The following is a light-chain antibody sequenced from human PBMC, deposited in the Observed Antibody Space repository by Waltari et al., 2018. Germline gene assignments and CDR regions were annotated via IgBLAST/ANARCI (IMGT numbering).Light chain of an antibody. Sequence: QSGLTQPASVSGSPGQSITISCTGTRSAIGYYNFVSWYQQHPGKAPKLVIFDVSRWPSGVSHRFSCSKSGNTASLTISGLQAEDEAAYYCASYTSANTVLFGGGTKVTVL. J-gene: IGLJ2*01. CDR3: ASYTSANTVL. V-gene: IGLV2-14*03. CDR2: DVS. CDR1: RSAIGYYNF.